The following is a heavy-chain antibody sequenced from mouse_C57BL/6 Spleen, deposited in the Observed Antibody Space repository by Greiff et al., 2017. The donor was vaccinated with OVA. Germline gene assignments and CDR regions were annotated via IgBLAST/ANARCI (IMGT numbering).Heavy chain of an antibody. D-gene: IGHD1-1*01. CDR2: ISSGSSTI. Sequence: EVQLVESGGGLVKPGGSLKLSCAASGFTFSDYGMHWVRQAPEKGLEWVAYISSGSSTIYYDDTVKGRFTISSANAKTTLVLQMNSLRSEDTAMYYCAKGGITTVVYSHLSYWGQGTTRTVSS. V-gene: IGHV5-17*01. J-gene: IGHJ2*01. CDR3: AKGGITTVVYSHLSY. CDR1: GFTFSDYG.